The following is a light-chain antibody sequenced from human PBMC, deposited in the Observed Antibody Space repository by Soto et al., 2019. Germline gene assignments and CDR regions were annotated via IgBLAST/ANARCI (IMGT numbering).Light chain of an antibody. CDR1: SSDVGGYSY. V-gene: IGLV2-14*01. CDR3: SSYTYSSTLYV. CDR2: DVN. Sequence: QSALTQPASVSGSPGQSITISCTGTSSDVGGYSYVSWYQQHPGKAPKLMIYDVNNRPSGVSNRFSGSKSDNTASLTISGLQAEDEAGYYCSSYTYSSTLYVFGTGTKLTVL. J-gene: IGLJ1*01.